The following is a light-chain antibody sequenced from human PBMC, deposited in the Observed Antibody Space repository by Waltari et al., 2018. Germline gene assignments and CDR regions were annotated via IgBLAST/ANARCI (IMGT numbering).Light chain of an antibody. CDR3: QQFNSYPYT. V-gene: IGKV1-13*02. CDR2: DAS. J-gene: IGKJ2*01. Sequence: ATHLTQSPPSLSASEGTRVTITCRASQGISSALAWYQQKPGKAPKLLIYDASSLESGVPSRFSGSGSGTDFTLTISSLQPEDFATYYCQQFNSYPYTFGQGTKLEIK. CDR1: QGISSA.